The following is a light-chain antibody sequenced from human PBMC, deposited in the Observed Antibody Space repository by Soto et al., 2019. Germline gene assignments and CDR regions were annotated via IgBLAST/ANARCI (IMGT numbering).Light chain of an antibody. CDR1: QSVSSNY. CDR2: GAS. J-gene: IGKJ5*01. CDR3: QQYGSSPIT. Sequence: EIVLTQSPGTMSLSPGERAPLSCRPSQSVSSNYLAWYQQKPGQAPRLLIYGASSRATGIPDRFSGSGSGTDFTLTISRLEPEDFAVYYYQQYGSSPITFGQGTRLEIK. V-gene: IGKV3-20*01.